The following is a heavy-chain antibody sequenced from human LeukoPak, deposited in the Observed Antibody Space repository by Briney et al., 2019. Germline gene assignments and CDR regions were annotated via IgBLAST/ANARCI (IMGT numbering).Heavy chain of an antibody. CDR1: GYTFTSYG. D-gene: IGHD6-13*01. CDR3: ARVGSVGSSWYDY. J-gene: IGHJ4*02. Sequence: ASVKVSCKASGYTFTSYGISWVRQAPGQGLEWMGWISAYNGNTNYAQKFQGRVTMTRNTSISTAYMELSSLRSEDTAVYYCARVGSVGSSWYDYWGQGTLVTVSS. V-gene: IGHV1-18*01. CDR2: ISAYNGNT.